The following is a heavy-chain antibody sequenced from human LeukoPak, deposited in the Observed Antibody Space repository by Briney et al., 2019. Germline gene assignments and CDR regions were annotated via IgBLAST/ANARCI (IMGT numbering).Heavy chain of an antibody. CDR2: IDQDGSSQ. D-gene: IGHD3-10*01. V-gene: IGHV3-7*01. CDR1: GFAFSSYW. Sequence: HPGGSLRLSCAASGFAFSSYWASWVRQAPGKGLEWVANIDQDGSSQNYVDSARGRFTISRGNAKNSVYLQMNSLRAEDTAVYYCARSLWPEDYWGPGILVTVSS. CDR3: ARSLWPEDY. J-gene: IGHJ4*02.